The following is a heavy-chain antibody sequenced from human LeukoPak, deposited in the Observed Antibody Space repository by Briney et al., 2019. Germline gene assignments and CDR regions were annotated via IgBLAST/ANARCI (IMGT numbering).Heavy chain of an antibody. V-gene: IGHV1-8*03. Sequence: GASVKVSCKASGYTFTSYDINWVRQATGQGLEWMGWMNPNSGNTGYAQKFQGRVTITRNTSISTAYMELSSLRSEDTAVYYCARGLGSGSYYSYYYYMDVWGKGTTVTVSS. J-gene: IGHJ6*03. CDR1: GYTFTSYD. CDR2: MNPNSGNT. CDR3: ARGLGSGSYYSYYYYMDV. D-gene: IGHD3-10*01.